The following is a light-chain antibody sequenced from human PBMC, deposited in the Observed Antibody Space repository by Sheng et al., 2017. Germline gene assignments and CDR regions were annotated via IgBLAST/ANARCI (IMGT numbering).Light chain of an antibody. V-gene: IGKV3-15*01. CDR2: VAS. CDR1: QSVSDS. J-gene: IGKJ2*01. Sequence: EIVMTQSPATLSVSPGERVTLSCRASQSVSDSLAWYQHKPGQSPRLLIYVASTRATGIAARFRATGAGTDFTLSISSLQSEDFAIYCCQQYHSWPYTFGQGTKLEI. CDR3: QQYHSWPYT.